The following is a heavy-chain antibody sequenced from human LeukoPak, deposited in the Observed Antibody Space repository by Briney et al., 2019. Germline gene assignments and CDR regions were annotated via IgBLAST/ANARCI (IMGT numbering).Heavy chain of an antibody. V-gene: IGHV3-66*01. CDR3: ARGLMWGFDP. CDR1: GFTVSSNY. CDR2: IYSGGTT. J-gene: IGHJ5*02. D-gene: IGHD2-8*01. Sequence: PGGSLRLSCAASGFTVSSNYMSWVRQAPGKGLEWVSVIYSGGTTHYGDSVKGRFTISRDNSKNTLYLQTDSLRVEDTAVYYCARGLMWGFDPWGQGTLVTVSS.